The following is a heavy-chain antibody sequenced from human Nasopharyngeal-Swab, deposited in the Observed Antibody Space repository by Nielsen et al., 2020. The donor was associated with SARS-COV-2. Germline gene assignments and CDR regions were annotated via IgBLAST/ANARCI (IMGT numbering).Heavy chain of an antibody. CDR3: ARGGYYCSSTSCYYYSGYYYGMDV. Sequence: WMRPPPGKGLDRIGEINHSGSTKYNPSLKSRVNISVDTSKNQFSLKVSSVTAADTAVYYCARGGYYCSSTSCYYYSGYYYGMDVWGQGTTVTVSS. J-gene: IGHJ6*02. V-gene: IGHV4-34*01. CDR2: INHSGST. D-gene: IGHD2-2*01.